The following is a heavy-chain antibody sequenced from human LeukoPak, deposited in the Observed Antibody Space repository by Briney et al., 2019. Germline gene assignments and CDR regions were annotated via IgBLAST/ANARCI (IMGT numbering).Heavy chain of an antibody. D-gene: IGHD6-19*01. J-gene: IGHJ4*02. Sequence: AGGSLRLSCAASGFTFSSYAMSWVRQAPGKGLEWVSAISGSGGSTYYADSVKGRFTISRDNSKNTLYLQMNSLRAEDTAVYYCAKSIAVAGSFDYWGQGTLVTVSS. V-gene: IGHV3-23*01. CDR1: GFTFSSYA. CDR2: ISGSGGST. CDR3: AKSIAVAGSFDY.